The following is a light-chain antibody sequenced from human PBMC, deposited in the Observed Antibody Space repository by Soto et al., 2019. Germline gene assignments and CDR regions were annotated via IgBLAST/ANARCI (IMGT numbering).Light chain of an antibody. CDR3: QSFDTRLNSVV. V-gene: IGLV1-40*01. CDR2: GNN. CDR1: SSSIGAGYD. Sequence: QSMVTQPPSASGALGQRVTISCTGSSSSIGAGYDVHWYQQFPGRAPRLLIFGNNNRPSGVPDRFSGSKSGTSASLDISGLQADDEAEYYCQSFDTRLNSVVFGGGTKLTVL. J-gene: IGLJ2*01.